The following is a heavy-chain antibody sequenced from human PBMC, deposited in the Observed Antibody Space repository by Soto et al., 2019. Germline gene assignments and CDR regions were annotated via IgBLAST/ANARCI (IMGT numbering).Heavy chain of an antibody. Sequence: QVQLEQSGPEVKRPGTSVKVSCKASGGAFGRYSVSWVRQAPGQGLEWIGGVIPVFNTSNYSLKFQGRVAIFADLSTSTVFMELRSLRSEDTALYYCARGDEMTAVTIFENWGQGTLVTVSS. V-gene: IGHV1-69*01. J-gene: IGHJ4*02. CDR3: ARGDEMTAVTIFEN. CDR1: GGAFGRYS. CDR2: VIPVFNTS. D-gene: IGHD4-17*01.